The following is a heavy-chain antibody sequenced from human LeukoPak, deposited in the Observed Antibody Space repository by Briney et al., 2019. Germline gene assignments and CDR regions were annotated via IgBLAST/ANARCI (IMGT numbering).Heavy chain of an antibody. CDR1: GASMSTYY. CDR3: ARVSWFPGTSYYYMDV. CDR2: IHYSGTT. Sequence: SETLSLTCTVSGASMSTYYWSWIRQPPGQGLVWIGYIHYSGTTNYNPSLKGRVTISVDTSKNQFSLKLTSVTAADTAVYYCARVSWFPGTSYYYMDVWGKGTTVTVSS. D-gene: IGHD1-1*01. J-gene: IGHJ6*03. V-gene: IGHV4-59*01.